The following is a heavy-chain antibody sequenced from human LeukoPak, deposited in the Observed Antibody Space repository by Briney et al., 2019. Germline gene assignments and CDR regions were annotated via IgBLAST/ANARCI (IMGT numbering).Heavy chain of an antibody. D-gene: IGHD3-22*01. CDR3: ARGSTYYDSSGQVPFDY. Sequence: GGSLRLSCAASRFIFNSYAMSWVRQAPGKGLEWVSYISSSSSTIYYADSVKGRFTISRDNAKNSLYLQMNSLRAEDTAVYYCARGSTYYDSSGQVPFDYWGQGTLVTVSS. CDR2: ISSSSSTI. J-gene: IGHJ4*02. CDR1: RFIFNSYA. V-gene: IGHV3-48*01.